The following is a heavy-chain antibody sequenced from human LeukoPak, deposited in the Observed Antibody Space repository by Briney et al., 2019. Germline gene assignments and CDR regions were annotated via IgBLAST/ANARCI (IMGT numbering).Heavy chain of an antibody. Sequence: SETLSLTCAVYGGSFSGYYWSWIRQPPGKGLEWIGEINHSGSTNYNPSLKSRVTISVDTSKNQFSLKLSSVTAADTAVYYCARDLGGYSYGFYYYGMDVWGQGTTVTVSS. CDR3: ARDLGGYSYGFYYYGMDV. J-gene: IGHJ6*02. D-gene: IGHD5-18*01. CDR2: INHSGST. CDR1: GGSFSGYY. V-gene: IGHV4-34*01.